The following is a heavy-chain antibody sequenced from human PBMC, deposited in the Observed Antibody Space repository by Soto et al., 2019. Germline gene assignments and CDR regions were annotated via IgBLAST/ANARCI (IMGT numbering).Heavy chain of an antibody. V-gene: IGHV3-30-3*01. CDR1: GFTFSTYA. D-gene: IGHD3-3*01. CDR2: ISYDGSNK. CDR3: AREGGYDFWSGYDFDY. Sequence: PGGSLRLSCAASGFTFSTYAMAWVRQTPGKGLEWVAVISYDGSNKYYADSVKGRFTISRDNSKNTLYLQMNSLRAEDTAVYYCAREGGYDFWSGYDFDYWGQGTLVTVSS. J-gene: IGHJ4*02.